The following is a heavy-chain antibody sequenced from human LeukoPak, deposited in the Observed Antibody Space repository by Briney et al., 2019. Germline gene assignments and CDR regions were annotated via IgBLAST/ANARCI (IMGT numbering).Heavy chain of an antibody. CDR3: ARAPITSPFYFDY. Sequence: GGSLRLSCAVSGITLSNYGMSWVRQVPGKGLEWVSGINWSGGSTGYADPLRGRFTISRDNAKNSLYLQMDSLRAEDTALYYCARAPITSPFYFDYWGQGTLVTVSS. D-gene: IGHD2-2*01. CDR1: GITLSNYG. CDR2: INWSGGST. J-gene: IGHJ4*02. V-gene: IGHV3-20*04.